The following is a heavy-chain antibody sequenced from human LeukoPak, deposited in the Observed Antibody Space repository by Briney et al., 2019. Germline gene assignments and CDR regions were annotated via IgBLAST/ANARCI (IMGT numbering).Heavy chain of an antibody. CDR1: GGSISSGGYS. J-gene: IGHJ4*02. CDR2: IYHSGST. V-gene: IGHV4-30-2*01. CDR3: ARGSLSFDY. Sequence: SQTLSLTCAVSGGSISSGGYSWSWIRQPPGKGLEWIGYIYHSGSTYYNPSLKSRVTISVDRSKNQFSLKLSSVTAADTAVYYCARGSLSFDYWGQGTLVTVSS.